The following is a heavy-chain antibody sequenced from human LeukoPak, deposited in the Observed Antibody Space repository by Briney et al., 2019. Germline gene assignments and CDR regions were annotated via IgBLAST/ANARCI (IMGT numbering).Heavy chain of an antibody. CDR1: GFTFSNFW. Sequence: GESLRLSCTASGFTFSNFWMGWVRQAPGKGLEWVANIKQDETEKFYLGSVKGRFTISRDNSKNTLYLQMNSLRAEDTAVYYCAKITPPYSSGWYGKYFDYWGQGTLVTVSS. CDR3: AKITPPYSSGWYGKYFDY. J-gene: IGHJ4*02. D-gene: IGHD6-19*01. V-gene: IGHV3-7*03. CDR2: IKQDETEK.